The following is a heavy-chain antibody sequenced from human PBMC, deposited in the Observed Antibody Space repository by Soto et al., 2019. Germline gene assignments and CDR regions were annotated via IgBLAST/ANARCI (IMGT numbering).Heavy chain of an antibody. CDR3: ARQGTSGYSYGWSMDV. D-gene: IGHD5-18*01. V-gene: IGHV4-39*01. CDR1: GGSISSSSYY. Sequence: SATLSLTCTVSGGSISSSSYYWCWIRQPPGKGLEWIGSIYYSGSTYYNPSLKSRVTISVDTSKNQFSLKLSSVTAADTAVYYXARQGTSGYSYGWSMDVWGQGTTVTVSS. CDR2: IYYSGST. J-gene: IGHJ6*02.